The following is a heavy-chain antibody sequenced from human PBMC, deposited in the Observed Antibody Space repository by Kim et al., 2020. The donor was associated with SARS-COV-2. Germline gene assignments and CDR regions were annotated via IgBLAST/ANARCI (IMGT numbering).Heavy chain of an antibody. CDR1: GFTFSSYA. V-gene: IGHV3-30-3*01. CDR2: ISYDGSNK. CDR3: ARGGGRVVPAAIRGGFDY. D-gene: IGHD2-2*02. Sequence: GGSLRLSCAASGFTFSSYAMHWVRQAPGKGLEWVAVISYDGSNKYYADSVKGRFTISRDNSKNTLYLQMNSLRAEDTAVYYCARGGGRVVPAAIRGGFDYWGQGTLVTVSS. J-gene: IGHJ4*02.